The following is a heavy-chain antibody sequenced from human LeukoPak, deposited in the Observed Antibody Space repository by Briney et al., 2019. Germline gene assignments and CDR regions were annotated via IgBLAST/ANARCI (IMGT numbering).Heavy chain of an antibody. V-gene: IGHV3-30*03. D-gene: IGHD3-9*01. Sequence: GGSLRLSCAASGFTLSSYSMNWVRQAPGKGLEWVTFISKDGRTEDYTDSAKGRFSISRDNAKNSLYLQMNSLRAEDTAVYYCARTYYDILTGSDYWGQGTLVTVSS. CDR1: GFTLSSYS. J-gene: IGHJ4*02. CDR2: ISKDGRTE. CDR3: ARTYYDILTGSDY.